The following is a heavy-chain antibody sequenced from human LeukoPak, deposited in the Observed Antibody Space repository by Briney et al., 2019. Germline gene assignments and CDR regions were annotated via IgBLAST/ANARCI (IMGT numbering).Heavy chain of an antibody. V-gene: IGHV4-34*01. CDR3: ARTTGHKDY. CDR1: GGSFSGYY. J-gene: IGHJ4*02. D-gene: IGHD2-8*02. Sequence: SETLSLTCAVYGGSFSGYYWSWIRQPPGKGLEWIGEINHSGSTNYNPSLKSRVTISVDTSKNQFSLKLSSVTAADTAVYYCARTTGHKDYWGRGTLVTVSS. CDR2: INHSGST.